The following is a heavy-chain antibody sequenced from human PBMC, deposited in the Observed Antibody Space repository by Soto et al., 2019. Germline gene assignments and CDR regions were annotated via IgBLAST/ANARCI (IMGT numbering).Heavy chain of an antibody. J-gene: IGHJ4*02. CDR3: ARRYSSSSDY. CDR1: GGSISSYY. Sequence: SXTLSLTCTVSGGSISSYYWSWIRQPPGKGLEWIGYIFYSGSTNYNPSLKSRVTISVDTSKNQFSLKLSSVTAADTAVYYCARRYSSSSDYWGQGTLVTSPQ. V-gene: IGHV4-59*08. CDR2: IFYSGST. D-gene: IGHD6-13*01.